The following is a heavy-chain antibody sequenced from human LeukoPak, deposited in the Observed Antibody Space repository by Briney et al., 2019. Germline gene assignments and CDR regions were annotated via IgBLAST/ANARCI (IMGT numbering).Heavy chain of an antibody. Sequence: GGSQRLSCAASGFTFSSYGMHWVRQAPEKGLEWVAFIRYDGSNKYYADSVKGRFTISRDNSRNTLYLQMTSLRPEDTALYYCAKEWYVGSPPDYWGQGTQVTVSS. V-gene: IGHV3-30*02. D-gene: IGHD3-10*01. CDR1: GFTFSSYG. CDR3: AKEWYVGSPPDY. CDR2: IRYDGSNK. J-gene: IGHJ4*02.